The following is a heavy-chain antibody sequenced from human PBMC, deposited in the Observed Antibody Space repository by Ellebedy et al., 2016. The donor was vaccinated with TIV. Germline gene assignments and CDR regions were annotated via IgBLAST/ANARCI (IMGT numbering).Heavy chain of an antibody. CDR3: ARDGREDYGGYMDQFDFDY. D-gene: IGHD4-23*01. CDR2: IWNDGSNE. V-gene: IGHV3-33*01. Sequence: PGGSLRLSCAASGFTFSGYGMHWVRQAPGKGLEWVAVIWNDGSNEYYADSVKGRFTIARDNSNTTLYLQMNSLRAEDTAVYYCARDGREDYGGYMDQFDFDYWGQGTLVTVSS. CDR1: GFTFSGYG. J-gene: IGHJ4*02.